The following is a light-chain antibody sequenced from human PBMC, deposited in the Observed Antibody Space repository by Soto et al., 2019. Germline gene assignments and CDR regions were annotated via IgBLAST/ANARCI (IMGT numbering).Light chain of an antibody. CDR2: DAS. J-gene: IGKJ1*01. CDR3: QQYHNYAYT. Sequence: EIALTQSPATLSLSPGESATLSCRASQSVNSNLAWYQQKPGQAPRLLIYDASRRATGIPARFSGTGSGTDFTLTISSLRPDDFATYYCQQYHNYAYTFGQGTKVEV. V-gene: IGKV3-11*01. CDR1: QSVNSN.